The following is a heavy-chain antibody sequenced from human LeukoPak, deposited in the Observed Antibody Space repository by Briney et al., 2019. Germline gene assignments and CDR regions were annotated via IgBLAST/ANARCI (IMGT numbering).Heavy chain of an antibody. CDR2: INQGGSDK. J-gene: IGHJ4*02. D-gene: IGHD1-14*01. CDR3: TRDRSRAEDD. V-gene: IGHV3-7*01. Sequence: GGSLRLSCAASGFTCSGHWMSWVRQAPGKGLEGVANINQGGSDKYYVDSVRGRLTISRDNANNLLYLQMNSLRGEDTAVYYCTRDRSRAEDDWGQGTLVTVSS. CDR1: GFTCSGHW.